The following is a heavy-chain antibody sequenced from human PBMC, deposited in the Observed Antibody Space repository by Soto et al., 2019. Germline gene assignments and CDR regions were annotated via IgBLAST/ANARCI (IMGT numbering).Heavy chain of an antibody. Sequence: SETLSLTCAVSGYSISSGYYWGRIRQPPGKGLEWIGSIYHSGSTYYNPSLKSRVTISVDTSKNQFSLKLSSVTAADTAVYYCAREGYYDSSGYNYFDYWGQGTLVTVSS. CDR3: AREGYYDSSGYNYFDY. J-gene: IGHJ4*02. V-gene: IGHV4-38-2*02. CDR2: IYHSGST. D-gene: IGHD3-22*01. CDR1: GYSISSGYY.